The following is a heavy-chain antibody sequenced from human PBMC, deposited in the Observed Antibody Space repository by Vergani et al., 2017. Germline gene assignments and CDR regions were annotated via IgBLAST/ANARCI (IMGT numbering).Heavy chain of an antibody. V-gene: IGHV7-4-1*02. D-gene: IGHD2-15*01. J-gene: IGHJ5*02. CDR3: VRTRSGSXTGGSCYSGWFDP. CDR2: INSNSGNP. Sequence: QVQLVQSGAEVKKPGSSVRVSCKTSGDTFSSYPLSWVRQAPGQGLEWMGWINSNSGNPTYAQGFKGRFVFSLDSSVSTSYLQINSLQPEDTAVYYCVRTRSGSXTGGSCYSGWFDPWGQGTLVTVSS. CDR1: GDTFSSYP.